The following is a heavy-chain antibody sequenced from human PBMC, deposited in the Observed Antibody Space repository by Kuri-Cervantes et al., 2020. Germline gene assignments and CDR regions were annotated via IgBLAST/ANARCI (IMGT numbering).Heavy chain of an antibody. CDR3: AHFWEDEYIFDY. V-gene: IGHV2-70*04. CDR2: IDWDDDK. J-gene: IGHJ4*02. Sequence: SGPTLVKPTQTLTLTCTFSGFSLSTSGMRVSWIRQPPGKALEWLARIDWDDDKFYSTSLKTRLTISKDTSKNQVVLTMTNMDPVDTATYYCAHFWEDEYIFDYWGQGTLVTVSS. CDR1: GFSLSTSGMR. D-gene: IGHD1-26*01.